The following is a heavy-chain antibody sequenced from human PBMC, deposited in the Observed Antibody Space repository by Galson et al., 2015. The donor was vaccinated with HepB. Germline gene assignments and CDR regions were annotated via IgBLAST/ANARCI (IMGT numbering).Heavy chain of an antibody. V-gene: IGHV7-4-1*02. D-gene: IGHD1-20*01. CDR2: INTNTGNP. CDR3: ARDGEPNWNAVGVVWLDP. J-gene: IGHJ5*02. Sequence: SVKVSCKASGYTFTSYAMNWVRQAPGQGLEWMGWINTNTGNPTYAQGFTGRFVFSLDTSVSTAYLQISSLKAEDTAVYYCARDGEPNWNAVGVVWLDPWGQGTLVTVSS. CDR1: GYTFTSYA.